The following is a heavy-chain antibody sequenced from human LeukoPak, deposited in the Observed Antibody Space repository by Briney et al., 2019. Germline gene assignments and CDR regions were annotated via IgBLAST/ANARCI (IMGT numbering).Heavy chain of an antibody. CDR3: AKDNYYGSGSYPTRAPLH. Sequence: GGSLRLSCAASGFTFSGYGMHWVRRAPGKGLEWVAVISYDGSNKYYADSVKGRFTISRDNSKNTLYLQMNTLRAEDTAVYYCAKDNYYGSGSYPTRAPLHWGQGTLVTVSS. V-gene: IGHV3-30*18. J-gene: IGHJ4*02. CDR2: ISYDGSNK. D-gene: IGHD3-10*01. CDR1: GFTFSGYG.